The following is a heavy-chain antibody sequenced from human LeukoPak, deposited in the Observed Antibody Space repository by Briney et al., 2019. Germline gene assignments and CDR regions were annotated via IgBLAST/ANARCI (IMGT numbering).Heavy chain of an antibody. V-gene: IGHV1-18*03. Sequence: GASVKVSCKTSGYTFASYGLSWVRQAPGQGLEWMGWISAYTGNTFYAQKFQGRVTMTTDTSTSTGYMELRSLRSDDMAVYFCARDNSAYGSNPSDYWGQGTLVTVSS. J-gene: IGHJ4*02. CDR1: GYTFASYG. CDR2: ISAYTGNT. CDR3: ARDNSAYGSNPSDY. D-gene: IGHD4-23*01.